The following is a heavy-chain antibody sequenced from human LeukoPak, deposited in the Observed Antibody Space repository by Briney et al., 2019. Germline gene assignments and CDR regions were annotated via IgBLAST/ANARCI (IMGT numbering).Heavy chain of an antibody. V-gene: IGHV1-3*01. CDR1: GGTFSSYA. CDR2: INAGNGNT. D-gene: IGHD1-7*01. J-gene: IGHJ3*02. Sequence: GASVKVSCKASGGTFSSYAISWVRQAPGQGLEWMGWINAGNGNTKYSQKFQGRVTITRDTSASTAYMELSSLRSEDTAVYYCARDARRGVELKAFDIWGQGTMVTVSS. CDR3: ARDARRGVELKAFDI.